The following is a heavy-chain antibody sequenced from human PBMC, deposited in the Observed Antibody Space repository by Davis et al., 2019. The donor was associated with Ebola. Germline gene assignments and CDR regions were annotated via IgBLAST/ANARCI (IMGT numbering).Heavy chain of an antibody. Sequence: ASVQVSCKASGYTFTGYYMHWVRQAPGQGLEWMGWINPNSGGTNYAQKSQGWVTMTRDTSISTAYMELSRLRSDDTAVYYCARGGYCTGGVCYYFDYWGQGTLVTVSS. V-gene: IGHV1-2*04. CDR3: ARGGYCTGGVCYYFDY. D-gene: IGHD2-8*02. J-gene: IGHJ4*02. CDR2: INPNSGGT. CDR1: GYTFTGYY.